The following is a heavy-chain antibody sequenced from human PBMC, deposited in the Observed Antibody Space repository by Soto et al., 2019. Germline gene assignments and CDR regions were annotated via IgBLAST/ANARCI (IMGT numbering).Heavy chain of an antibody. CDR1: GFTFSSYA. CDR2: ISGSGGST. CDR3: ASQIVGATPWYFDY. J-gene: IGHJ4*02. Sequence: EVQLLESGGGLVQPGGSLRLSCAASGFTFSSYAMSWVRQAPGKGLEWVSAISGSGGSTYYADSVKGRFTISRDNSKNTLYLEMNSLRAEDTAVYHCASQIVGATPWYFDYLGQGTLVTVSS. V-gene: IGHV3-23*01. D-gene: IGHD1-26*01.